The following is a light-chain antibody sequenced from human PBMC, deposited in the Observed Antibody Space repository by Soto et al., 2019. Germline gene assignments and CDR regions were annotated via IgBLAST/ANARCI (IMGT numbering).Light chain of an antibody. Sequence: SYELTQPPSVSVAPGKTARITCGGNNIGSKSVHWYQQKPGQAPVLVIYYDSDRPSGIPERSSGSNSGNTATLTISRVEAGDEADYYCQVWVGGGTKVTVL. CDR1: NIGSKS. J-gene: IGLJ2*01. V-gene: IGLV3-21*01. CDR2: YDS. CDR3: QVW.